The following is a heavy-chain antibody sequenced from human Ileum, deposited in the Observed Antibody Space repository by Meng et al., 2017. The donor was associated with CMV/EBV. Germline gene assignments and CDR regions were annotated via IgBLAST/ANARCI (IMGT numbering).Heavy chain of an antibody. D-gene: IGHD2-2*01. Sequence: GESLKISCAASGFPFRSYALSWVRQAPGQGLDWVAGISGSGSTTKYAASVAGRFTISRDNSKDTLFLQMNSLRVEDTALYYCANDMWEYQLPDGSWGQGTLVTVSS. V-gene: IGHV3-23*01. J-gene: IGHJ5*02. CDR2: ISGSGSTT. CDR3: ANDMWEYQLPDGS. CDR1: GFPFRSYA.